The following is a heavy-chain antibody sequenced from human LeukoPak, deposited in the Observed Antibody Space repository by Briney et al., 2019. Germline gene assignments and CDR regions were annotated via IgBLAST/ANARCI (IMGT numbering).Heavy chain of an antibody. CDR2: IYYSGST. CDR3: ARGEQEYYDYVWGSYRSYYFDY. CDR1: GGSISSYY. J-gene: IGHJ4*02. Sequence: SETLSLTCTVSGGSISSYYWSWIRQPPGKGLEWIGYIYYSGSTNYNPSLKSRVTISVDTSKNQFSLKLSSVTAADTAVYYCARGEQEYYDYVWGSYRSYYFDYWGQGTLVTVSS. V-gene: IGHV4-59*01. D-gene: IGHD3-16*02.